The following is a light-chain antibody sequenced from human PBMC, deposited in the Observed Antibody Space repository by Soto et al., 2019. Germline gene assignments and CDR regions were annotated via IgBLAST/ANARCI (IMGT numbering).Light chain of an antibody. V-gene: IGLV2-14*01. J-gene: IGLJ2*01. CDR3: TSYAPGTTPLV. Sequence: QSALTQPASVSGSPGQSITICCTGTSSDIGSYNHVSWYQQHAGTAPKLMIYEVTYRPSGVSYRFSGSKSGNTASLTISGLQTEDVADYFCTSYAPGTTPLVFGGGTKLTVL. CDR2: EVT. CDR1: SSDIGSYNH.